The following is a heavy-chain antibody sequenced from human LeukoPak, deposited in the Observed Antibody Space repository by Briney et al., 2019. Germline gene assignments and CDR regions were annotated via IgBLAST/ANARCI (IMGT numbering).Heavy chain of an antibody. CDR3: ARGRSGGSCPFGGCSGIWFDP. D-gene: IGHD2-15*01. V-gene: IGHV4-59*01. CDR2: IYYSGST. J-gene: IGHJ5*02. Sequence: PSETLSLTCTVSGGSISSYYWSWIRQPPGKGLEWIGYIYYSGSTNYNPSLKSRVTISVDTSKNQFSLKLSSVTAADTAVYYCARGRSGGSCPFGGCSGIWFDPWGQGTLVTVSS. CDR1: GGSISSYY.